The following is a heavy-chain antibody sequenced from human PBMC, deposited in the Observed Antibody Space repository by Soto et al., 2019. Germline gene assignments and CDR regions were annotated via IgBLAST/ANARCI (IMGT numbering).Heavy chain of an antibody. V-gene: IGHV1-3*01. CDR2: INAGNGNT. CDR1: GYTFTSYA. D-gene: IGHD1-20*01. Sequence: GASVKVSCKASGYTFTSYAMHWVRQAPGQRLEWMGWINAGNGNTKYSQKFQGRVTITRDTSASTAYMELSSLRSEDTAVYYCARDPGITGTYNWFDPWGQGTLVTVSS. J-gene: IGHJ5*02. CDR3: ARDPGITGTYNWFDP.